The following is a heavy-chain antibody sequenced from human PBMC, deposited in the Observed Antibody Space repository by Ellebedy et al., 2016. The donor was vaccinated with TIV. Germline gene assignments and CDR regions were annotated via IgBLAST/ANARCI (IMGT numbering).Heavy chain of an antibody. CDR1: GFTLSGYW. V-gene: IGHV3-74*01. CDR3: ARESVRYFDWDY. Sequence: PGGSLRLSCVASGFTLSGYWMHWVRQVPGKGLVWLARINTDGSSTSYADSVEGRFTISRDNAQKTLYLEMSGLRSDDTAVYYCARESVRYFDWDYWGQGTLVAV. J-gene: IGHJ4*02. CDR2: INTDGSST. D-gene: IGHD3-9*01.